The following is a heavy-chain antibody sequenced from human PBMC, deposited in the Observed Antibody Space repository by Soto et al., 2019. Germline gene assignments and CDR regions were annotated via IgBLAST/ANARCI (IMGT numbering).Heavy chain of an antibody. D-gene: IGHD6-13*01. Sequence: SGPTLVNPTQTLTLTCTFSGFSLSTSGVGVGWIRQPPGKALEWLALIYWNDDKRYSPSLKSRLTITKDTSKNQVVLTMTNMDPVDTATXYCALPKAAAGPYYFDYWGQGTLVTVSS. J-gene: IGHJ4*02. CDR3: ALPKAAAGPYYFDY. CDR2: IYWNDDK. CDR1: GFSLSTSGVG. V-gene: IGHV2-5*01.